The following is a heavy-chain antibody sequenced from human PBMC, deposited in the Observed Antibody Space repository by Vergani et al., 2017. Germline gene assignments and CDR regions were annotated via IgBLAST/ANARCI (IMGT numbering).Heavy chain of an antibody. CDR1: GGSFTSYH. CDR2: IDHTGRP. D-gene: IGHD4-11*01. V-gene: IGHV4-34*01. Sequence: QVQLQQWGGGLLKPSETLSLTCVVNGGSFTSYHWTWIRQSPGEGLEWVGDIDHTGRPDYNPSLKRRLTISVDKSRNQFSLTLNYVAATDTAIYCCARVNTETNGHLYYYYYMDVWGQGTAVTVS. J-gene: IGHJ6*03. CDR3: ARVNTETNGHLYYYYYMDV.